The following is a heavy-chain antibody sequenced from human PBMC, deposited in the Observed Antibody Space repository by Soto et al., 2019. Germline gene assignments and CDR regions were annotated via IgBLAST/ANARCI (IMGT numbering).Heavy chain of an antibody. CDR3: ARHRRENGIYAQPLDY. J-gene: IGHJ4*02. CDR1: GGSISSSSSY. Sequence: SETLSLTCTVSGGSISSSSSYWAWIRQPPGRGLEWIGAIYYNGRTYYKPSLKSRVTISVDTSKNQSSLNLSPVAAADSAVYYCARHRRENGIYAQPLDYWGQGTPVTVSS. CDR2: IYYNGRT. V-gene: IGHV4-39*01. D-gene: IGHD1-1*01.